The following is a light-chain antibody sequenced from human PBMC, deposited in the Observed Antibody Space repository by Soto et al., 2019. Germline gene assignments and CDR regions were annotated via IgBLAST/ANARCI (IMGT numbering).Light chain of an antibody. CDR1: QSLLHSNGYNY. J-gene: IGKJ5*01. CDR3: MQALQTPPT. CDR2: LGS. Sequence: DIVMTQSPLSLPVTPGEPASISCRSSQSLLHSNGYNYLDWYLQKPGQSPQLLIYLGSNRASGVPDRFSGSGSGTDFTLKISRVEAEDVGVYYCMQALQTPPTFGQGTRLGL. V-gene: IGKV2-28*01.